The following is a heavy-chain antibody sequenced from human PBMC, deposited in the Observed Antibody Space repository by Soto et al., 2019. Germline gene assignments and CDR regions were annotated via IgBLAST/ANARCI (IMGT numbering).Heavy chain of an antibody. J-gene: IGHJ4*02. D-gene: IGHD6-13*01. V-gene: IGHV1-3*01. CDR1: GYTFTSYA. Sequence: ASVKVSCKASGYTFTSYAMHWVHQAPGQRLEWMGWINAGNGNTKYSQKFQGRVTITRDTSASTAYMELSSLRSEDTAVYYCARVGSSSWYNDYWGQGTRVTVSA. CDR3: ARVGSSSWYNDY. CDR2: INAGNGNT.